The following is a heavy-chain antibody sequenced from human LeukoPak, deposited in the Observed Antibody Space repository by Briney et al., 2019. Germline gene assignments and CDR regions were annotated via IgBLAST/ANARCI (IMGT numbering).Heavy chain of an antibody. CDR1: GFTFSSYA. D-gene: IGHD3-10*01. CDR2: ISGSGGST. V-gene: IGHV3-23*01. Sequence: GGSLRLSCAASGFTFSSYAMSWVRQAPGKGLEWVSAISGSGGSTYYADSVKGRFTISRDNSKNTLYLQMNSLRAEDTAVYYCAKGIGGSHYYGSGSYYKETYFDYWGQGTLVTVSS. CDR3: AKGIGGSHYYGSGSYYKETYFDY. J-gene: IGHJ4*02.